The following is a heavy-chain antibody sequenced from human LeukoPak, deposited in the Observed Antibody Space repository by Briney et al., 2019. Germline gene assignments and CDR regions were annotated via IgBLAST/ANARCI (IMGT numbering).Heavy chain of an antibody. V-gene: IGHV4-61*02. D-gene: IGHD1-26*01. CDR1: GGSISSGTYY. J-gene: IGHJ4*02. Sequence: SETLSLTCTVSGGSISSGTYYWSWIRQPAGKGLEWIGRIYNSGNTDYNPSLKSRITISVDTSKNQFSLKLNSVTAADMAVSYCARDRGANYGSVFDSWGQGTLVTVSS. CDR2: IYNSGNT. CDR3: ARDRGANYGSVFDS.